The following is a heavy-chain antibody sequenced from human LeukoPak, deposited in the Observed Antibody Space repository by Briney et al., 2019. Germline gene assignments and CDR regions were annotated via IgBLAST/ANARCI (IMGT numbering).Heavy chain of an antibody. CDR3: ARGYCSGGSCYSPWFDP. D-gene: IGHD2-15*01. CDR1: GGSISSGGYY. CDR2: IYYSGST. V-gene: IGHV4-31*03. J-gene: IGHJ5*02. Sequence: KPSQTLSLTCTVSGGSISSGGYYWSWIRQHPGKGLEWIVYIYYSGSTYYNPSLKSRVTISVDTSKNQFSLKLSSVTAADTAVYYCARGYCSGGSCYSPWFDPWGQGTLVTVSS.